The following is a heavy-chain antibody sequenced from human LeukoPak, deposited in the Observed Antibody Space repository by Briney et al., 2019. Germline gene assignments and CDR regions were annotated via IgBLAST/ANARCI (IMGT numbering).Heavy chain of an antibody. CDR1: GGSISSSTSY. CDR3: ARDTHLEY. CDR2: IYDGVTT. V-gene: IGHV4-39*02. J-gene: IGHJ4*02. Sequence: SETLSLTCTVSGGSISSSTSYWGGIRQPPGKGLEWIGNIYDGVTTYYNPSLTRRVNISVDTSKHQYSLKLSSVTPADTPVYYCARDTHLEYWGQGTLLTVSS.